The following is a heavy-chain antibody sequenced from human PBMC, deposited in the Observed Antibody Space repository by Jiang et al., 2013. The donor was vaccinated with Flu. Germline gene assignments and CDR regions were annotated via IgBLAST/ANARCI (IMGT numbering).Heavy chain of an antibody. CDR3: ARPGRGTYYFDY. D-gene: IGHD1-26*01. J-gene: IGHJ4*02. V-gene: IGHV5-51*01. Sequence: YSPSFQGQVSISADKSISTAYLQWNTLRASDTAMYYCARPGRGTYYFDYWGQGTLVTVSS.